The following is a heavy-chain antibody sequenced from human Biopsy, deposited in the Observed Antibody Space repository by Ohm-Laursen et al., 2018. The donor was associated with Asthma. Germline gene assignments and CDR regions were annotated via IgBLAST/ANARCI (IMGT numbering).Heavy chain of an antibody. CDR1: GGTFNTYV. CDR2: INSVFGTT. D-gene: IGHD2-15*01. Sequence: SVTVSCKSLGGTFNTYVIGWVRQAPGQGLEWLGGINSVFGTTSYTQKFQDRVTITADDSTSTVYMELSSLRSEDTAVYYCARRAGSFMNRYCSSLDFWGQGTLVTVSS. CDR3: ARRAGSFMNRYCSSLDF. J-gene: IGHJ4*02. V-gene: IGHV1-69*13.